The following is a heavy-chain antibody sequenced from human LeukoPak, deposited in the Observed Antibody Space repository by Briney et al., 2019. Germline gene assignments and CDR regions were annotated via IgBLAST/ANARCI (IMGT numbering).Heavy chain of an antibody. V-gene: IGHV1-2*02. CDR1: GYTFTDYH. Sequence: ASVKVSCKASGYTFTDYHMYWLRQAPGQGLEWMGWINPNLGGTNYAQKFQGRVTMTRDTSISTAYMELSRLRSDDTAVYYCARWGGVPLDYWGQGTLVTVSS. CDR3: ARWGGVPLDY. CDR2: INPNLGGT. J-gene: IGHJ4*02. D-gene: IGHD3-16*01.